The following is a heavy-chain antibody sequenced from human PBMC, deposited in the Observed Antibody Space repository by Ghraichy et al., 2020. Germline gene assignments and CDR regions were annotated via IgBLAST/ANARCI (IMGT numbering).Heavy chain of an antibody. J-gene: IGHJ6*02. Sequence: SVKVSYKASGGYFSSKTISWVRQAPGQGLEWMGRIAPVFGIANYAQKFQGRVTITADKSTSTVFMELTSLRSEDTAVYYCARGANDYYGMDVWGQGTTVTVSS. CDR2: IAPVFGIA. D-gene: IGHD1-26*01. V-gene: IGHV1-69*02. CDR1: GGYFSSKT. CDR3: ARGANDYYGMDV.